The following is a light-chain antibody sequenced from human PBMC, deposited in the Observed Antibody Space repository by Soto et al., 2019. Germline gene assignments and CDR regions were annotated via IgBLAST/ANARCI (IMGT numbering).Light chain of an antibody. Sequence: NFMLTQPHSVSESPGKTVTISCTRSSGSLATNYVQWYQQRPGSAPTTVIYEDNQRPSGVPDRFSGSIDSSSNSASLTISGLKTEDEAVYYCQSYDSSTYVVFGGGTKLTVL. J-gene: IGLJ3*02. CDR1: SGSLATNY. CDR3: QSYDSSTYVV. CDR2: EDN. V-gene: IGLV6-57*04.